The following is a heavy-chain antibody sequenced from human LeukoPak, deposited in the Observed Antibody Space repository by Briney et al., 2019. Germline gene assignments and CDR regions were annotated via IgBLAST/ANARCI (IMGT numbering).Heavy chain of an antibody. CDR1: GGTFSSYG. CDR2: ISAYNGNT. V-gene: IGHV1-18*01. J-gene: IGHJ6*03. CDR3: ARDGGDIVVVPAARGSYYYYYYMDV. D-gene: IGHD2-2*01. Sequence: ASVKVSCKASGGTFSSYGISWVRQAPGQGLEWMGWISAYNGNTNYAQKLQGRVTMTTDTSTSTAYMELRSLRSDDTAVYYCARDGGDIVVVPAARGSYYYYYYMDVWGKGTTVTVSS.